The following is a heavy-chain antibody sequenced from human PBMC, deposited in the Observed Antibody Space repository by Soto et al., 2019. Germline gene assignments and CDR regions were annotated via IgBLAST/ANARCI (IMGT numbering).Heavy chain of an antibody. J-gene: IGHJ2*01. V-gene: IGHV3-23*01. CDR1: GFTFTTYA. CDR2: ISGGGGST. CDR3: AKVPITSIVGARCKDWYFDL. Sequence: EVQLLESGGGLVQPGGSLRLSCAASGFTFTTYAMSWVRQAPGKGLEWVSAISGGGGSTYYADSVKGRFTISRDNSKNTLYLQMNSLRAEDTAVYYCAKVPITSIVGARCKDWYFDLWGRGTLVTVSS. D-gene: IGHD1-26*01.